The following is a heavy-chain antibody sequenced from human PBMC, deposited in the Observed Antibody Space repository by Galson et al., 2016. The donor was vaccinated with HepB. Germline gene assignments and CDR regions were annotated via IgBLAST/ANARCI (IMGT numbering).Heavy chain of an antibody. J-gene: IGHJ4*02. CDR1: GFTFSDYW. Sequence: SLRLSCAASGFTFSDYWMNWVRQAPGQGLEWVASIKRDGSQIYYVDSVKGRFTISRDNFQNSLFLQMNSLRAEDTAVYYCARAQWRQARRAAYFDYWGQGALVTVSS. V-gene: IGHV3-7*04. CDR3: ARAQWRQARRAAYFDY. D-gene: IGHD5-18*01. CDR2: IKRDGSQI.